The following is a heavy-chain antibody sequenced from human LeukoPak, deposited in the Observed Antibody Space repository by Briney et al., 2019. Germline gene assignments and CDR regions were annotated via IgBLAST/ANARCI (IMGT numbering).Heavy chain of an antibody. V-gene: IGHV4-39*01. CDR3: ASQPRPTLIYYDSSGYQRLDY. Sequence: SETLSLTCTVSGGSITSGGYYWSWIRQRPGEGLEWIGYIYSSGSTYYNPSLKSRVTISVDTSKNQFSLKLSSVTAADTAVYYCASQPRPTLIYYDSSGYQRLDYWGQGTLVTVSS. CDR1: GGSITSGGYY. CDR2: IYSSGST. D-gene: IGHD3-22*01. J-gene: IGHJ4*02.